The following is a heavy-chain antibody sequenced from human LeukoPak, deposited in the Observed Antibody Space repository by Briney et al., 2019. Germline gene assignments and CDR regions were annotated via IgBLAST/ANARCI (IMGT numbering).Heavy chain of an antibody. CDR1: GFTFSSYA. V-gene: IGHV3-30-3*01. D-gene: IGHD6-13*01. J-gene: IGHJ5*02. Sequence: RSLRLSCAASGFTFSSYAMHWVRQAPGKGLEWVAVISYDGSNKYYADSVKGRFTISRDNSKNTLYLQMNSLRAEDTAVYYCARAKNSSWLALFDPWGQGTLVTVSS. CDR2: ISYDGSNK. CDR3: ARAKNSSWLALFDP.